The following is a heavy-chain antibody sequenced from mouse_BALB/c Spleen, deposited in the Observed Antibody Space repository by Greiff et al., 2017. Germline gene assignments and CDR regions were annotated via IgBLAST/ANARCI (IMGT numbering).Heavy chain of an antibody. D-gene: IGHD2-1*01. CDR2: IDPANGNT. Sequence: VQLKQSGAELVKPGASVKLSCTASGFNIKDTYMHWVKQRPEQGLEWIGRIDPANGNTKYDPKFQGKATITADTSSNTAYLQLSSLTSEDTAVYYCARKLPYYYAMDYWGQGTSVTVSS. J-gene: IGHJ4*01. V-gene: IGHV14-3*02. CDR3: ARKLPYYYAMDY. CDR1: GFNIKDTY.